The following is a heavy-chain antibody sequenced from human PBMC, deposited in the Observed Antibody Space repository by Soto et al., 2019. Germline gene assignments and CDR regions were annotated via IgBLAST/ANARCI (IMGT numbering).Heavy chain of an antibody. D-gene: IGHD3-9*01. Sequence: ASVKVSCKASGYTFTSYYMHWVRQAPGQGLEWMGIINPSGGSTSYAQKFQGRVTMTRDTSTSTVYMELSSLRSEDTAVYYCARDPRYYDILTGPFDYWGQGTLVTVSS. J-gene: IGHJ4*02. CDR1: GYTFTSYY. V-gene: IGHV1-46*01. CDR3: ARDPRYYDILTGPFDY. CDR2: INPSGGST.